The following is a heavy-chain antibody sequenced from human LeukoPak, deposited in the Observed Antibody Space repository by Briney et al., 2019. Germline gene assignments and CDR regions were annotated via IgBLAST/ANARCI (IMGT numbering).Heavy chain of an antibody. D-gene: IGHD4-17*01. J-gene: IGHJ6*02. CDR2: ISASGGST. CDR1: GFTFTTYA. CDR3: ARDGDYEDYYYGMDV. Sequence: GGSLRLSCAASGFTFTTYAMTWVRQAPGKGLEWVSLISASGGSTYSADSVKGRFTISRDSSKNTLYLQMNSLRAEDTAVYYCARDGDYEDYYYGMDVWGQGTTVTVS. V-gene: IGHV3-23*01.